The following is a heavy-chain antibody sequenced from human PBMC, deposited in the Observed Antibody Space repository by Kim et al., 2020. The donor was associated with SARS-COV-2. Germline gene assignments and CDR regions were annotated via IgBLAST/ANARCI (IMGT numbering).Heavy chain of an antibody. V-gene: IGHV3-73*01. Sequence: GGSLRLSCAASGFDFSNSHMHWVRQAPGKGLEWVGHIRNRAANYATAYAASVQGRFTFSRDDSKNTASLQMDSLKTDDTAMYYCAGQTLSVHDYWAPGTL. CDR1: GFDFSNSH. J-gene: IGHJ4*02. CDR3: AGQTLSVHDY. D-gene: IGHD6-6*01. CDR2: IRNRAANYAT.